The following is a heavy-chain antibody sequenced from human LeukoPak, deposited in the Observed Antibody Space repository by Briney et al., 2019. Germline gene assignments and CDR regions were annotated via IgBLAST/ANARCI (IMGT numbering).Heavy chain of an antibody. V-gene: IGHV3-66*01. CDR3: ARFAAGGSHYYYMDV. Sequence: GGSLRLSCAASGFTVSSNYMSWVRQAPGKGLEWVSVIYSGGSIYYADSVKGRFTISRDNAKNSLYLQMNSPRADDTAVYYCARFAAGGSHYYYMDVWGKGTTVTVSS. CDR2: IYSGGSI. J-gene: IGHJ6*03. D-gene: IGHD6-25*01. CDR1: GFTVSSNY.